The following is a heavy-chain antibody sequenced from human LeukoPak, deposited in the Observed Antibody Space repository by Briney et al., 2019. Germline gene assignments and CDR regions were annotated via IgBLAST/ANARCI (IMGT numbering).Heavy chain of an antibody. V-gene: IGHV1-18*01. D-gene: IGHD6-19*01. CDR1: NYTFTAYG. CDR3: ARDYSSGWYSVDY. CDR2: IRSDNGKT. Sequence: GASVKVSCKTFNYTFTAYGINWVRQAPGQGLEWVGWIRSDNGKTNYAQKLQGRVTLTTDTTTSTAYMELRSLRSDDTAIYYCARDYSSGWYSVDYWGQGTLITVSS. J-gene: IGHJ4*02.